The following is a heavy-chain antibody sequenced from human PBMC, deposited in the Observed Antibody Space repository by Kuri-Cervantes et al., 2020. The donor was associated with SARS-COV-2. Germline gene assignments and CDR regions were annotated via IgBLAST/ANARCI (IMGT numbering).Heavy chain of an antibody. Sequence: ASVKVSCKASGYTLTDYYIHWVRQAPGQGLEWMGWINPNGGGTNYAQKFQGRVTMTRGTSITTAYMELSRLRFDDTDVYYCARVRQNDFQAFDYWGQGTLVTVSS. CDR1: GYTLTDYY. D-gene: IGHD3-3*01. CDR3: ARVRQNDFQAFDY. J-gene: IGHJ4*02. V-gene: IGHV1-2*02. CDR2: INPNGGGT.